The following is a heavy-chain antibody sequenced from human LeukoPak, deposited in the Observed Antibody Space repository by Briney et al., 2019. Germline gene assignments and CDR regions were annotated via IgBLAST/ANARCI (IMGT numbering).Heavy chain of an antibody. D-gene: IGHD1-7*01. J-gene: IGHJ4*02. CDR3: ARDPRITGTTAYYFDY. V-gene: IGHV1-18*01. CDR1: GYSFSSYG. CDR2: INTYNGHT. Sequence: ASVNVSCKASGYSFSSYGFSWVRQAPGQGLEWMGWINTYNGHTNYTQTLQGRVTMTTDTSTSTAYTELRNLRPDDTAVYFCARDPRITGTTAYYFDYWGQGTLVTVSS.